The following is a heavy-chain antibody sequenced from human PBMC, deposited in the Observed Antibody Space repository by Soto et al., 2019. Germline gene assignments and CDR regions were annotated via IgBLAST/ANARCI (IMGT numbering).Heavy chain of an antibody. V-gene: IGHV1-69*08. CDR1: GGTFSSYT. Sequence: QVQLVQSGAEVKKPGSSVKVSCKASGGTFSSYTISWVRQAPGQGLEWIGRIIPILGIANYAQKFQGRVTITADKSTSTAYMELSSLRSEDTAVYYCAREEQLAKDYWGQGTLVTVSS. D-gene: IGHD6-6*01. J-gene: IGHJ4*02. CDR2: IIPILGIA. CDR3: AREEQLAKDY.